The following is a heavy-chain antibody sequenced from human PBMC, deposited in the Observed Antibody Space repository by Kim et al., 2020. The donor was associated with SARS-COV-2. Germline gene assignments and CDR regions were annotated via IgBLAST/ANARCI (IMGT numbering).Heavy chain of an antibody. V-gene: IGHV3-33*01. D-gene: IGHD1-1*01. CDR2: VWSDGNSE. CDR1: GFTFTSYA. CDR3: VRETPGGHWNF. Sequence: GGSLRLSCAASGFTFTSYAMHWVRQAPGKGLEWVAVVWSDGNSERYANYVRGRFTISRDISNNTLHLQMNSLRAEDTALYYCVRETPGGHWNFWGQGTLVTVSS. J-gene: IGHJ4*02.